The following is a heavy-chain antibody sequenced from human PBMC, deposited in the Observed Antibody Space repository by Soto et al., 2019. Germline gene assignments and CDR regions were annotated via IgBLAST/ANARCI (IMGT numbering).Heavy chain of an antibody. J-gene: IGHJ4*02. CDR2: ITTYSGNT. Sequence: QVQLVQSAAEVKKPGASVKVSCKASGYTFSTFAITWVRQAPGQGLEWMGYITTYSGNTYYAQKLQGRVTMTTDTSTSTAYMELRSLRSDDTAVYFCARGTGDFAYWGQGTLVIVSS. V-gene: IGHV1-18*01. CDR1: GYTFSTFA. CDR3: ARGTGDFAY. D-gene: IGHD2-2*01.